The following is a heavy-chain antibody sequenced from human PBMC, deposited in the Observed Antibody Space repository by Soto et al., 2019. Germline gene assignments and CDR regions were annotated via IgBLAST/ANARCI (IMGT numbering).Heavy chain of an antibody. CDR1: GYPFTSYT. CDR2: VSAVNANT. CDR3: ARGRIYSTSWYFDY. D-gene: IGHD6-13*01. Sequence: QVQLVQSGAEVRKPGASVRISCKTSGYPFTSYTIYWVRQAPGQRLEWMGWVSAVNANTKYSQKFQGRITLVRDTSASAVYMELNSLTSEDTAIYYCARGRIYSTSWYFDYWGKGTLVTVSS. J-gene: IGHJ4*02. V-gene: IGHV1-3*01.